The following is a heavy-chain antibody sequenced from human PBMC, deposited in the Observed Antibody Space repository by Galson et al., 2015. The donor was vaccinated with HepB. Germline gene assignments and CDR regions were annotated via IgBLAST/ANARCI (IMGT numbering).Heavy chain of an antibody. CDR2: ISGHAEKI. Sequence: SLRLSCAASGFAFGSHTMIWVRQAPGRGLECVSAISGHAEKIYYAESLKGRFTISRDNSESTVYLQISGLGVDDTAVYYCVKDSHYDFWQGSLFELWGQGTPVTVAS. D-gene: IGHD3-3*01. V-gene: IGHV3-23*01. CDR3: VKDSHYDFWQGSLFEL. J-gene: IGHJ4*02. CDR1: GFAFGSHT.